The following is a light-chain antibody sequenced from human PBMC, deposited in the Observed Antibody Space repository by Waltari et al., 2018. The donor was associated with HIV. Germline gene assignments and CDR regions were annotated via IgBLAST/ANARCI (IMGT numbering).Light chain of an antibody. CDR1: QNNGTSY. V-gene: IGKV3-20*01. Sequence: EILLTQSPGTLSLSHGDRATPSYRARQNNGTSYLAWYQQKPDQAPSRLVYGASSRATGIPDRFRGSGSGTDFTLTINRLEPEDVGVYYCQQYSSSPSTFGGGTKVEIK. J-gene: IGKJ4*01. CDR2: GAS. CDR3: QQYSSSPST.